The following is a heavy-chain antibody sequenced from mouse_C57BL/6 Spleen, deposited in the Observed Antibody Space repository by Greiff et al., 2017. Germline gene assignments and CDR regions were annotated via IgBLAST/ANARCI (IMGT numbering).Heavy chain of an antibody. CDR1: GYAFSSSW. Sequence: VQLQQSGPELVKPGASVKISCKASGYAFSSSWMNWVKQRPGKGLEWIGRIYPGDGETNYNEKFKGKATLTADKSYSTAYMQLSSLTSEDSAVYFCARGGLYYVRLALYWYFDVWGTGTTVTVSS. V-gene: IGHV1-82*01. D-gene: IGHD1-1*01. J-gene: IGHJ1*03. CDR2: IYPGDGET. CDR3: ARGGLYYVRLALYWYFDV.